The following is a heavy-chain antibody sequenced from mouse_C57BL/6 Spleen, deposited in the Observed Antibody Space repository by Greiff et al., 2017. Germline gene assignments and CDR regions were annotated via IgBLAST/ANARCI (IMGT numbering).Heavy chain of an antibody. CDR1: GYTFTDYY. CDR3: AREGGSGVYAMDY. Sequence: EVQLQQSGPELVKPGASVKISCKASGYTFTDYYMNWVKQSHGKSLEWIGDINPNNGGTSYNQKFKGKATLTVDKSSSTAYMELRSLTSEDSAVXYCAREGGSGVYAMDYWGQGTSVTVSS. J-gene: IGHJ4*01. CDR2: INPNNGGT. V-gene: IGHV1-26*01. D-gene: IGHD3-1*01.